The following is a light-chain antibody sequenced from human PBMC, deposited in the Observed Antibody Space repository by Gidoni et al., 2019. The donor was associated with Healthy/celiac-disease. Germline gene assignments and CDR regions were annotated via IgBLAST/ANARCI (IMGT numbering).Light chain of an antibody. Sequence: QLVLTQSPSASASLGASVKPTCTLSRGHSSYAIAWHQQQPEKGPRYLMKLNSDGSHSKGDGIPDRFSGSSSGAERYLTISSLQSEDEADYYCQTWGTYWVFGGGTKLTVL. CDR1: RGHSSYA. CDR3: QTWGTYWV. V-gene: IGLV4-69*01. CDR2: LNSDGSH. J-gene: IGLJ3*02.